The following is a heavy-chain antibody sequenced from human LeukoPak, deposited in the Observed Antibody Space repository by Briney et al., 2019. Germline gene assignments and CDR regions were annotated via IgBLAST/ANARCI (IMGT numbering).Heavy chain of an antibody. D-gene: IGHD3-22*01. V-gene: IGHV1-69*13. Sequence: ASVKVSCKASGGTFISYAISWVRQAPGQGLEWMGGIIPIFGTANYAQKFQGRVTITADESMSTAYMELSSLRSEDTAVYYCARDKPQYYYDSSGSFDYWGQGTMVTVS. CDR3: ARDKPQYYYDSSGSFDY. CDR2: IIPIFGTA. J-gene: IGHJ4*02. CDR1: GGTFISYA.